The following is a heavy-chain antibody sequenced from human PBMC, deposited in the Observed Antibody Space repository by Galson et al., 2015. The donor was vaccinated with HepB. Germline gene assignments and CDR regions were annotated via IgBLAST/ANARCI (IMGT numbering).Heavy chain of an antibody. CDR1: GFMFSTYW. Sequence: SLRLSCAASGFMFSTYWMQWVRQAPGKGLVWVSLIDPDDTTIDYADSVRGRFSISRDNAKNTMSLQMNSLGVEDMGVYYCVRDSGTYPGYYDFWGQGTLVTVSS. J-gene: IGHJ4*02. CDR2: IDPDDTTI. V-gene: IGHV3-74*01. D-gene: IGHD1-26*01. CDR3: VRDSGTYPGYYDF.